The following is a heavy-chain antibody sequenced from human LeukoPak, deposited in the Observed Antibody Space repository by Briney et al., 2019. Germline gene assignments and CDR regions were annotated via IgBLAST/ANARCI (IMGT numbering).Heavy chain of an antibody. CDR3: TTGYGSGSRKDAFDI. V-gene: IGHV3-15*01. CDR1: GFTFSNAW. J-gene: IGHJ3*02. D-gene: IGHD3-10*01. CDR2: IKSKTDGGTT. Sequence: PGGSLRLSCAASGFTFSNAWMSWVRQAPGKGLEWVGRIKSKTDGGTTDYAAPVKGRFTISRDDSKNTLYLQMNSLKTEDTAVYYCTTGYGSGSRKDAFDIWGQGTMVTVSS.